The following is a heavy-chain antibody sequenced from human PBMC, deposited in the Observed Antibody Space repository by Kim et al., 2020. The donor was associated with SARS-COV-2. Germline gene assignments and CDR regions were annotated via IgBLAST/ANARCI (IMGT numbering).Heavy chain of an antibody. CDR2: IQQDGSEK. CDR3: ATKKGND. CDR1: GFTFSSSW. V-gene: IGHV3-7*01. Sequence: GGSLRLSCAASGFTFSSSWMSWIRQAPGKGLEWVANIQQDGSEKYYVDSVRGRFTISRDNAENSLYLQMNSLRAEDTAVYYCATKKGNDWGQGTLVTVSS. J-gene: IGHJ4*02.